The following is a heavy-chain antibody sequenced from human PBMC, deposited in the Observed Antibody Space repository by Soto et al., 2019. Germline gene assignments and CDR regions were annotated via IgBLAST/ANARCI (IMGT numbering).Heavy chain of an antibody. CDR1: GYSFTSYW. Sequence: PGESLKISCKGSGYSFTSYWISWVRQMPGKGLEWMGRIDPSDSYTNYSPSFQGHVTISADKSISTAYLQWSSLKASDTAMYYCARKYYYDSSGYPPRSDAFDIWGQGTMVTVSS. CDR3: ARKYYYDSSGYPPRSDAFDI. J-gene: IGHJ3*02. D-gene: IGHD3-22*01. CDR2: IDPSDSYT. V-gene: IGHV5-10-1*01.